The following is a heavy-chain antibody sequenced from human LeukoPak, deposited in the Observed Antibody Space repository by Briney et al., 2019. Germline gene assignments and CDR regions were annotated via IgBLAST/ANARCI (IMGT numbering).Heavy chain of an antibody. CDR3: ARKRGRGIVVVPAVLLDY. J-gene: IGHJ4*02. Sequence: GGSLRLACAASGFTFSSYAMHWVGQAPGKGLEWVAVISYDGSNKYYADSVKGRFTISRDNSKNTLYLQMNSLRAEDTAVYYCARKRGRGIVVVPAVLLDYWGQGTLVTVSS. CDR1: GFTFSSYA. V-gene: IGHV3-30-3*01. CDR2: ISYDGSNK. D-gene: IGHD2-2*01.